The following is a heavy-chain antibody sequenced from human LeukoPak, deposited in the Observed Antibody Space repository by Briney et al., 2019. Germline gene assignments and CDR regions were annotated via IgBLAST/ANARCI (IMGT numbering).Heavy chain of an antibody. D-gene: IGHD1-14*01. CDR2: INQDGSEE. V-gene: IGHV3-7*04. J-gene: IGHJ4*02. Sequence: GGSLRLSCVGSGFTFSSYWTTWVRQAPGKGLEWVANINQDGSEENYVDSVRGRFTISRVNARNSLFLQMNSLRAEDTAVYYCARGQTPCPRTCLDYWGQGTLVTVSS. CDR1: GFTFSSYW. CDR3: ARGQTPCPRTCLDY.